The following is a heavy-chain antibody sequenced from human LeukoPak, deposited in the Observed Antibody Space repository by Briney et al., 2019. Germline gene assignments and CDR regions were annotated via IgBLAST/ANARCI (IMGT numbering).Heavy chain of an antibody. D-gene: IGHD2-2*03. CDR1: GGSISSSSYY. CDR3: ARGRVDIVVVPAAMSRYFDY. V-gene: IGHV4-39*07. CDR2: INHSGST. J-gene: IGHJ4*02. Sequence: SETLSLTCTVSGGSISSSSYYWGWIRQAPGKGLEWIGEINHSGSTNYNPSLKSRVTISVDTSKNQFSLKLSSVTAADTAVYYCARGRVDIVVVPAAMSRYFDYWGQGTLVTVSS.